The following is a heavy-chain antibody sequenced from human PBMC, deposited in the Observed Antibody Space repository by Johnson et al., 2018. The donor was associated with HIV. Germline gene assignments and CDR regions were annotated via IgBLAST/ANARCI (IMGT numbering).Heavy chain of an antibody. Sequence: QFQLVESGGGLVHPGGSLRLSCATSGFTFSSYAMHWVRQAPGQGLEWVAVISYDGSTKYYADSVKGRFTISRDNSKNTLYLQMNSLRAGDTALYYCARAVCRGGRCYSHDAFDIWGQGTMVTASA. CDR2: ISYDGSTK. CDR1: GFTFSSYA. V-gene: IGHV3-30*14. D-gene: IGHD2-15*01. CDR3: ARAVCRGGRCYSHDAFDI. J-gene: IGHJ3*02.